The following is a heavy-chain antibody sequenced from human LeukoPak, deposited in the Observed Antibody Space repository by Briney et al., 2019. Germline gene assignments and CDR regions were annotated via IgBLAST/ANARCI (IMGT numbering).Heavy chain of an antibody. J-gene: IGHJ4*02. CDR1: GYTFSGYY. CDR3: ARERKITSFGVACDY. Sequence: ASVKVSCKASGYTFSGYYMHWVRQAPGQGLEWMGLINPNGGGTNYAQRLQGRVTMTNDTSISTAYMELSSLRSDDTAVYYCARERKITSFGVACDYWGQGTLVTVSS. CDR2: INPNGGGT. D-gene: IGHD3-3*01. V-gene: IGHV1-2*06.